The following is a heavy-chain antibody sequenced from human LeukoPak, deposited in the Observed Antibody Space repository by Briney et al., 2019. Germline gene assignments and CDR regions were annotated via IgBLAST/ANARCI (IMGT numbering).Heavy chain of an antibody. Sequence: SGGSLRLSCAASGFTFSSYSMNWVRQAPGKGLEWVSYISSSSSTIYYADSVKGRFTISRDNAKNSLYLQMNSLRAEDTAVYYCARDFLGYSGYDFDYWGQGTLVTVSS. CDR3: ARDFLGYSGYDFDY. V-gene: IGHV3-48*04. CDR1: GFTFSSYS. D-gene: IGHD5-12*01. J-gene: IGHJ4*02. CDR2: ISSSSSTI.